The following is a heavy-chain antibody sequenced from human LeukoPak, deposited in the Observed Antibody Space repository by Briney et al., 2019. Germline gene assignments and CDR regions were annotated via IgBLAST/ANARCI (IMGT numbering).Heavy chain of an antibody. J-gene: IGHJ4*02. Sequence: SETLSLTCTVSGGSISSSSYYWGWIRQPPGKGLEWIGSIYYSGSTYYNPSLKSRVTISVDTSKTQFSLKLSSVTAADTAVYYCATHFWDYHDSSGPRYFDYWGQGTLVTVSS. CDR2: IYYSGST. CDR3: ATHFWDYHDSSGPRYFDY. CDR1: GGSISSSSYY. D-gene: IGHD3-22*01. V-gene: IGHV4-39*01.